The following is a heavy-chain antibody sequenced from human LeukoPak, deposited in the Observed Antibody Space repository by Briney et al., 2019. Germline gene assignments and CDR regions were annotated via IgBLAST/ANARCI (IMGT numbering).Heavy chain of an antibody. D-gene: IGHD3-10*01. CDR2: ISGSGGST. V-gene: IGHV3-23*01. J-gene: IGHJ6*02. CDR1: GFTFSSYA. CDR3: VKGEVPYYYGMDV. Sequence: GGSLRLSCAASGFTFSSYAMSWVRQAPVKGLEWVSAISGSGGSTYYADSVKGRFTISRDNSKNTLYLQMNSLRAEDTAVYYCVKGEVPYYYGMDVWGQGTTVTVSS.